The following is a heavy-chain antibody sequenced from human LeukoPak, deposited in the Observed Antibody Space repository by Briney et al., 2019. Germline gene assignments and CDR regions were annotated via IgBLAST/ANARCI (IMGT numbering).Heavy chain of an antibody. CDR1: GFTFSSYS. V-gene: IGHV3-21*01. CDR3: ARDYCSSNSCDSNWFDP. J-gene: IGHJ5*02. CDR2: ISSSSSYI. D-gene: IGHD2-2*01. Sequence: GGSLRLSCAASGFTFSSYSMNWVRQAPGKGLEWVSSISSSSSYIYYADSVKGRFTISRDNAKNSLYLQMNSLRAEDTAVYYCARDYCSSNSCDSNWFDPWGQGTLVTVSS.